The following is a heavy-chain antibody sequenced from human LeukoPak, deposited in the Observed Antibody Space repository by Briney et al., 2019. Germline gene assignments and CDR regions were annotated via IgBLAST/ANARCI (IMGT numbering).Heavy chain of an antibody. CDR1: GGSISSGSYY. CDR2: IYTSGST. V-gene: IGHV4-61*02. J-gene: IGHJ5*02. CDR3: ARLLGGIRIVGAHNWFDP. D-gene: IGHD1-26*01. Sequence: SETLSLTCTVSGGSISSGSYYWSWIRQPAGKGLEWIGRIYTSGSTNYNPSLKSRVTISVDKSKNQFSLKLSSVTAADTAVYYCARLLGGIRIVGAHNWFDPWGQGTLVTVSS.